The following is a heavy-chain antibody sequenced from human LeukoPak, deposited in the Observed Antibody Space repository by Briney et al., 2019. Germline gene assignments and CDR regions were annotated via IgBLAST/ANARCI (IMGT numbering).Heavy chain of an antibody. CDR1: GFTVSSSY. V-gene: IGHV3-66*01. J-gene: IGHJ4*02. Sequence: GGSLRLSCAASGFTVSSSYMSWVRQAPGKGLEWVSVIYSGGSTYYADSVKGRFTISRDNSKNTLYLQMNSLRAEDTAVYYCARTYYGSGSYSAGIDYWGQGTLVTVSS. D-gene: IGHD3-10*01. CDR2: IYSGGST. CDR3: ARTYYGSGSYSAGIDY.